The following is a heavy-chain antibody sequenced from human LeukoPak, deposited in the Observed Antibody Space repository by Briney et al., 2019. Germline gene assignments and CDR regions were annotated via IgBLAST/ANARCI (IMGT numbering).Heavy chain of an antibody. CDR2: IYHSGST. J-gene: IGHJ4*02. Sequence: SQTLSLTCAVSGGSISSGGYAWSWIRQPPGKGLEWIGYIYHSGSTYYNPSLKSRVTISVDRSKNQFSLKLSSVTAADTAVYYCAVRACSGGSCRLDYWGQGTLVTVSS. D-gene: IGHD2-15*01. V-gene: IGHV4-30-2*01. CDR3: AVRACSGGSCRLDY. CDR1: GGSISSGGYA.